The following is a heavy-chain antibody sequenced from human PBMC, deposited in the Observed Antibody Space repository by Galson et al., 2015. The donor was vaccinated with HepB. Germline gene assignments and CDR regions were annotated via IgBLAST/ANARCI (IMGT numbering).Heavy chain of an antibody. CDR3: ARGVGRPVGSDSQC. J-gene: IGHJ4*02. Sequence: SLRLSCAASGFTFSSYSMNWVRQAPGKGLEWVSVIYSAGSTYYADSVEGRFTISRDKSKNTPYLQMSSLRVEDTAVYYCARGVGRPVGSDSQCWGQGTLVTVSS. CDR1: GFTFSSYS. D-gene: IGHD2-21*02. CDR2: IYSAGST. V-gene: IGHV3-66*02.